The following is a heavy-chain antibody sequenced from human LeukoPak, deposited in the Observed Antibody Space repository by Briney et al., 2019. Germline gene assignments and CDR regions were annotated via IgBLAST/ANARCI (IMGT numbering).Heavy chain of an antibody. CDR1: GFTFSSYA. D-gene: IGHD4-23*01. V-gene: IGHV3-23*01. Sequence: PGGSLRLSCAASGFTFSSYAMSWVRQAPGKGLEWVSAISGSGGSTYYADSVKGRFTISRDNSKNTLYLQMNSLRAEDTAVYYCARTTVVTPRRGYYYDMDVWGQGTTVTVSS. J-gene: IGHJ6*02. CDR3: ARTTVVTPRRGYYYDMDV. CDR2: ISGSGGST.